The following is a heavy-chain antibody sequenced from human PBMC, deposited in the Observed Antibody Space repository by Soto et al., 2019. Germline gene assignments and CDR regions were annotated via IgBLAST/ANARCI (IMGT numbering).Heavy chain of an antibody. Sequence: QVQLQESGPGLVKPSETLSLTCTVSGGSISSYYWSWIRQPPGQGLEWSGYIYYSGSTNYNPSLKSRVTISVDTSKNQFSLKLSSVTAADTAVYYCARGFAATNLRYDSSGYLPYFDYWGHGTLVTVSS. CDR1: GGSISSYY. CDR2: IYYSGST. D-gene: IGHD3-22*01. J-gene: IGHJ4*01. V-gene: IGHV4-59*01. CDR3: ARGFAATNLRYDSSGYLPYFDY.